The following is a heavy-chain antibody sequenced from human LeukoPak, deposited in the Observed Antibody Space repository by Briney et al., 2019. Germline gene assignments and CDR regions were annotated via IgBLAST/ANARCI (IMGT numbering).Heavy chain of an antibody. V-gene: IGHV3-15*01. J-gene: IGHJ4*02. CDR3: TTEYYYDSSGLLRYTFDY. D-gene: IGHD3-22*01. CDR1: GFTFSNAW. Sequence: GGSLRLSCAASGFTFSNAWMSWVRQAPGKGLEWVGRIKSKTDGGTTDYAAPVKGRFTISRDDSKNTLYLQMNSLKTEDTAVYYCTTEYYYDSSGLLRYTFDYWGQGTLVTVSS. CDR2: IKSKTDGGTT.